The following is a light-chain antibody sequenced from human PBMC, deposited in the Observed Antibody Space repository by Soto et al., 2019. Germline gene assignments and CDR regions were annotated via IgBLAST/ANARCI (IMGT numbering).Light chain of an antibody. J-gene: IGKJ5*01. Sequence: DIQMTQSPSTLSASVGDRVTTTCRASQSISDSLAWYQQKPGKAPKLLIYDASDLETGVPSRFSGSGSGTGFTFTISSLQPEDFATYYCQQYESLPLTFGQGTRLEIK. V-gene: IGKV1-33*01. CDR2: DAS. CDR3: QQYESLPLT. CDR1: QSISDS.